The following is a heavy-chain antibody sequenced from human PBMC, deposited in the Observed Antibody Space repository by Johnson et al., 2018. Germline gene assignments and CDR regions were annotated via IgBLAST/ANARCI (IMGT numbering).Heavy chain of an antibody. D-gene: IGHD3-16*01. CDR1: GGSISSYY. V-gene: IGHV4-59*01. Sequence: QVQLQESGPGLVKPSETLSLTCTVSGGSISSYYWSWIRQPPGKGLEWIGYIYYSGSTNYNPSLKSRVTISVDTSKNQFSLKLSSVTPADMAVYSRARGGGGSPSYYYYYYMDVWGKGTTVTVSS. J-gene: IGHJ6*03. CDR3: ARGGGGSPSYYYYYYMDV. CDR2: IYYSGST.